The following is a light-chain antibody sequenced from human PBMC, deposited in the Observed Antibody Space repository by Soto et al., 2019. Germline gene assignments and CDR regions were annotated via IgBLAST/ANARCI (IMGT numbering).Light chain of an antibody. CDR2: AAF. Sequence: DIQLTQSPPFLSASVGDRVTITCRASQDINNYLAWYQQKPGKAPELLIYAAFSLQSGVPSRFSGSRSGTEFTLTIRSLPPDDFATCCWQKLKTDFPFTFGPGTKVDIK. J-gene: IGKJ3*01. V-gene: IGKV1-9*01. CDR1: QDINNY. CDR3: QKLKTDFPFT.